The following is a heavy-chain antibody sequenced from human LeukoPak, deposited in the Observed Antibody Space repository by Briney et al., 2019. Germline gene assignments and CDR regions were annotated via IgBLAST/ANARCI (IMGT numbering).Heavy chain of an antibody. CDR2: IYYSGST. CDR3: ARDTVTTHYYYMDV. J-gene: IGHJ6*03. V-gene: IGHV4-59*01. Sequence: SETLSLTCTVSGGSISSYYWSWIRQPPGKGLEWIGYIYYSGSTNYNPSLKSRVTISVDTSKNQFSLKLSSVTAADTAVYYCARDTVTTHYYYMDVWGKGTTVTVSS. D-gene: IGHD4-11*01. CDR1: GGSISSYY.